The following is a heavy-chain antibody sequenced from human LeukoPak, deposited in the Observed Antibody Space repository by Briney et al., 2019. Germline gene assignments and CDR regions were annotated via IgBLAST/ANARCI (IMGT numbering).Heavy chain of an antibody. CDR3: ARRITMVRGVIISLLYFDY. CDR2: IYHSGST. D-gene: IGHD3-10*01. CDR1: GYSISSGYY. Sequence: PSETLFLTCAVSGYSISSGYYWGWIRQPPGKGLEWIGSIYHSGSTYYNPSLKSRVTISVDTSKTQFSLKLRSGTAADTAVYYCARRITMVRGVIISLLYFDYWGQGTLVTVSS. V-gene: IGHV4-38-2*01. J-gene: IGHJ4*02.